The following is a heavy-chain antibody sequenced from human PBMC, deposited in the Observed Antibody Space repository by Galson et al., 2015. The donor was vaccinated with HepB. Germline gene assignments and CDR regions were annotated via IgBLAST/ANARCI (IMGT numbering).Heavy chain of an antibody. Sequence: SVKVSCKASGFTFTSSAVQWVRQARGQRLEWIGWIVVGSGNTNYAQKFQERVTITRDMSTSTAYMELSSLRSEDTAVYYCAAGVQQLSPFDYWGQGTLVTVSS. J-gene: IGHJ4*02. CDR3: AAGVQQLSPFDY. CDR2: IVVGSGNT. D-gene: IGHD6-13*01. V-gene: IGHV1-58*01. CDR1: GFTFTSSA.